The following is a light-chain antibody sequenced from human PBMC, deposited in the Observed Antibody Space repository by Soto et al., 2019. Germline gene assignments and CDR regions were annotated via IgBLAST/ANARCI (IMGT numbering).Light chain of an antibody. CDR3: QQYGSSPPWT. V-gene: IGKV3-20*01. CDR2: GAS. Sequence: DIVLTQSPGTLSLSPGERATLSCRASQSVSSNYLAWHQQKPGQAPRLLIYGASSRATGIPDRFSGSGSGKDFTLTISRLEPEDFAVYFCQQYGSSPPWTFGQGTKVEI. CDR1: QSVSSNY. J-gene: IGKJ1*01.